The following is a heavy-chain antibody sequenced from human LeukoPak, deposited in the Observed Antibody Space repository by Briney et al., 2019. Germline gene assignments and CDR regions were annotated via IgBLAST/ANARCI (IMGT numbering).Heavy chain of an antibody. CDR3: ARGLDRGYTGGWFDF. V-gene: IGHV1-18*01. CDR1: GYTFTSYG. J-gene: IGHJ4*02. D-gene: IGHD6-19*01. CDR2: ISAYSGNT. Sequence: ASVKVSCKASGYTFTSYGISWVRQAPGQGLEWMGWISAYSGNTDYAQKLQGRVTMTTDTSTTTAYMELRTLTSDDTAVYYCARGLDRGYTGGWFDFWGQGTLVTVSS.